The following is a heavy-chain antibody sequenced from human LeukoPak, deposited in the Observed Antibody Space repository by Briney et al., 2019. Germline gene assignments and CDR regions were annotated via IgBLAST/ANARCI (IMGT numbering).Heavy chain of an antibody. CDR2: IYYSGST. J-gene: IGHJ4*02. D-gene: IGHD5-24*01. CDR1: GGSISSSSYY. CDR3: ARDMATPNFDY. V-gene: IGHV4-39*07. Sequence: SETLSLTCTVSGGSISSSSYYWGWIRQPPGKGLEWIGSIYYSGSTYYNPSLKSRVTISVDTSKNQFSLKLSSVTAADTAVYYCARDMATPNFDYWGQGTLVTVSS.